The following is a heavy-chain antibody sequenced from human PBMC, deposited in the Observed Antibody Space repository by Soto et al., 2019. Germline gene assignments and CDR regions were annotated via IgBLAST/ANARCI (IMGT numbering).Heavy chain of an antibody. CDR1: GFTFRTYG. D-gene: IGHD4-17*01. Sequence: GGSLRLSCAASGFTFRTYGMHWVRQAPGKGLEWVAAISYDGIQKYYADSVKGRVTISVDLSKNQFSLRLSSVTTADTALYYCARTTAVPNTLRSRYFFDYWGQGTLVTVSS. J-gene: IGHJ4*02. CDR3: ARTTAVPNTLRSRYFFDY. V-gene: IGHV3-30*03. CDR2: ISYDGIQK.